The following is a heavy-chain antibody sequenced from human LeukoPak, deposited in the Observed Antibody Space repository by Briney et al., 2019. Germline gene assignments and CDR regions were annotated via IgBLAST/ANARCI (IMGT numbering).Heavy chain of an antibody. CDR2: IIPIFGTA. Sequence: ASVKVSCKASGGTFSSYAISWVRQAPGQGLEWMGGIIPIFGTANYAQKFQGRVTITADESTSTAYMELSSLRSEDTAVYYCATAPKDIVVVPAAVNESYGMDVWGKGTTVTVSS. CDR1: GGTFSSYA. V-gene: IGHV1-69*13. CDR3: ATAPKDIVVVPAAVNESYGMDV. D-gene: IGHD2-2*01. J-gene: IGHJ6*04.